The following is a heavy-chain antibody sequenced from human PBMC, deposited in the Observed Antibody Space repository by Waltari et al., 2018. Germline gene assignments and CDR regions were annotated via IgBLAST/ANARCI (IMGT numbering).Heavy chain of an antibody. V-gene: IGHV3-23*03. CDR3: AKRVFSSSSSVRGFTGGGGVDY. CDR1: GFTFSSYA. D-gene: IGHD6-6*01. J-gene: IGHJ4*02. CDR2: IYSGGST. Sequence: EVQLLESGGGLVQPGGSLRLSCAASGFTFSSYAMSWVRQAPGKGLEWVSVIYSGGSTYYADSVKGRFTISRDNSKNTLYLQMNSLRAEDTAVYYCAKRVFSSSSSVRGFTGGGGVDYWGQGTLVTVSS.